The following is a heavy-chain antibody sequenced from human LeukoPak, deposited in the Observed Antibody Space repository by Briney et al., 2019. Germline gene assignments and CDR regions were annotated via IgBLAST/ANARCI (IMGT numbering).Heavy chain of an antibody. J-gene: IGHJ4*02. CDR1: GGSISSSSYY. V-gene: IGHV4-39*07. CDR3: ARTSYCRGGSCHSAPFDY. Sequence: SETLSLTCTVSGGSISSSSYYWGWIRQPPGKGLEWIGSIYYSGSTYYNPSLKSRVTVSVDTSKNQFSLKLSSVTAADTAVYYCARTSYCRGGSCHSAPFDYWGQGILVTVSS. D-gene: IGHD2-15*01. CDR2: IYYSGST.